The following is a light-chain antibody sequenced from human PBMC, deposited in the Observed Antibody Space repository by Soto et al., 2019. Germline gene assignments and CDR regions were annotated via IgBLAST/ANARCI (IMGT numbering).Light chain of an antibody. CDR3: SSYTSSSTDV. V-gene: IGLV2-14*03. J-gene: IGLJ1*01. Sequence: QSALTQPASVSGSPGQSITISCTGTSSDVGGYNYVSWYQQHPGKAPKLMIYHVSDRPSGVSHRFSGSRSGNTASLTISGLQAEDEADYYCSSYTSSSTDVFGTGTKVTVL. CDR1: SSDVGGYNY. CDR2: HVS.